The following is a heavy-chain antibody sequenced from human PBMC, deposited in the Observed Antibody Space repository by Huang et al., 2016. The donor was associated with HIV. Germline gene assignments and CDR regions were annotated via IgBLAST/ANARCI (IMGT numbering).Heavy chain of an antibody. D-gene: IGHD2-15*01. CDR3: ALTGVVVVVAADDAFDI. CDR2: IFSMGPT. CDR1: DGSIRSSSYY. Sequence: QVQLQQSGPGLVKPSETLSLTCAVSDGSIRSSSYYWGWIRQPPGKGLEWVGSIFSMGPTYYNPSLKSRVTMSVDRAKNQFSLKLNSVTAADTAVYYCALTGVVVVVAADDAFDIWGQGTMVAVSS. V-gene: IGHV4-39*01. J-gene: IGHJ3*02.